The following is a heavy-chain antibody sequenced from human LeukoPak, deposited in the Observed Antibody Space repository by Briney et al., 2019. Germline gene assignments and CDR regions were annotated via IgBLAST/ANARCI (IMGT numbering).Heavy chain of an antibody. CDR2: ISRSSSTL. J-gene: IGHJ4*01. D-gene: IGHD2-2*01. CDR1: GFTFSIYS. V-gene: IGHV3-48*02. CDR3: ARVAPIYSTSLYYLDS. Sequence: GGSQRLSCVASGFTFSIYSMNWVRQAPGKELEWVSYISRSSSTLYYADSVRGRFTISRDNDKNSLYLQVNSLRDADTAVYYCARVAPIYSTSLYYLDSWGHGTLVTVSS.